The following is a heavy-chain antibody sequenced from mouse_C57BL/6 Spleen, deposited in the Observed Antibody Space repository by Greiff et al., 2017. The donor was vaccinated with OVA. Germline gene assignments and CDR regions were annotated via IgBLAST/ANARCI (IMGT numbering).Heavy chain of an antibody. V-gene: IGHV1-76*01. CDR1: GYTFTDYY. CDR2: IYPGSGNT. Sequence: VQLVESGAELVRPGASVKLSCKASGYTFTDYYINWVKQRPGQGLEWIARIYPGSGNTYYNEKFKGKATLTAEKSSSTAYMELSSLTSEDSAVFVCERWGQLRLREAMDYWGQGTSVTVSS. J-gene: IGHJ4*01. D-gene: IGHD3-2*02. CDR3: ERWGQLRLREAMDY.